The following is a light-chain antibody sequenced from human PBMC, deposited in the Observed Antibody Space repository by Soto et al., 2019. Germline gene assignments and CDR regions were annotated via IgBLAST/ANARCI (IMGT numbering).Light chain of an antibody. CDR2: AAS. CDR3: QQRSSAIT. Sequence: EIVLTQSPGTLSFSPGERATLSCRASQSVSSSYLAWYQQKPGQAPRLLIFAASSRASGIPDRFSGSGSGTDFTLTISSLEPEDFAVYYCQQRSSAITFGQGTRLEIK. CDR1: QSVSSSY. V-gene: IGKV3D-20*02. J-gene: IGKJ5*01.